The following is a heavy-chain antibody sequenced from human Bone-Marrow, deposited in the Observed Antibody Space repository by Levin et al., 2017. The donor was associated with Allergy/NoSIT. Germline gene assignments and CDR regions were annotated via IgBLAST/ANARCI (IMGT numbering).Heavy chain of an antibody. CDR1: GFTFSTYS. Sequence: GESLKISCEASGFTFSTYSMNWVRQAPEKGLEWVSSISSSSSYIYYADSVKGRFTISRDNAKNSLYLQMNSLRAEDTAVYYCAREPFSGVLHRSRAEYFDYWGQGTLVTVSS. V-gene: IGHV3-21*01. J-gene: IGHJ4*02. CDR2: ISSSSSYI. CDR3: AREPFSGVLHRSRAEYFDY. D-gene: IGHD6-13*01.